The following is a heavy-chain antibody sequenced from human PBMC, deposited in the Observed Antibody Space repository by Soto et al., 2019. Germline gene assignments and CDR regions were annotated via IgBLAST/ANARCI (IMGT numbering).Heavy chain of an antibody. CDR1: GFTFSNYA. J-gene: IGHJ5*02. Sequence: EVQLLESGGGLVQPGGSRRLSCAVSGFTFSNYAMSWVRQAPGKGLEWVSGISDSGASTYYADSVKGRFTISRDNSRNTLYLQMNSLRAEDTAVYYCASQPAIMLYWYDPWGQGTLVTVSS. D-gene: IGHD3-16*01. V-gene: IGHV3-23*01. CDR3: ASQPAIMLYWYDP. CDR2: ISDSGAST.